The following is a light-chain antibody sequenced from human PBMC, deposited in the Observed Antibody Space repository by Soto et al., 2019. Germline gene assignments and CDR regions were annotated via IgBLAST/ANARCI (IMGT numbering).Light chain of an antibody. CDR2: EVS. CDR3: CSEARDNTLVI. CDR1: NSDVESYNV. J-gene: IGLJ2*01. V-gene: IGLV2-23*02. Sequence: QSALTQPASVSGSPGQSITISCTGTNSDVESYNVVSWYQQHPGKAPTLVIYEVSTRPSGVSNRFSGSKSGNTASLTISGLQPEDEADYFCSEARDNTLVIFGGGTKLTVL.